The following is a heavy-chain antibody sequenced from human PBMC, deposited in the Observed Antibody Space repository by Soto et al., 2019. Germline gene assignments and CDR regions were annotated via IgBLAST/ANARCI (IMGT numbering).Heavy chain of an antibody. CDR3: ARSTAVTTVRGVIYYYYGLDV. Sequence: SETLSLTCTVSGGSISSYYWRWIRQPAGKGLEWIGRIYTSGSTNYNPSLKSRVTMSVDTSKNQFSLKLSSVTAADTAVYYCARSTAVTTVRGVIYYYYGLDVWGPGTTVTVPS. D-gene: IGHD3-10*01. V-gene: IGHV4-4*07. CDR2: IYTSGST. CDR1: GGSISSYY. J-gene: IGHJ6*02.